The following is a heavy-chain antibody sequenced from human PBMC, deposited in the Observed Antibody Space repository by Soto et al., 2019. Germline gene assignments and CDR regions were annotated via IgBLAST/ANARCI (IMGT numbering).Heavy chain of an antibody. CDR2: IYYSGST. CDR1: GGSISSYY. V-gene: IGHV4-59*01. CDR3: ARGRYSGYGFGY. J-gene: IGHJ4*02. Sequence: SETLSLTCTVSGGSISSYYWSWIRQPPGKGLEWIGYIYYSGSTNYNPSLKSRVTISVDTSKNQFSLKLSSMTAADTAVYYCARGRYSGYGFGYWGQGTLVTVSS. D-gene: IGHD5-12*01.